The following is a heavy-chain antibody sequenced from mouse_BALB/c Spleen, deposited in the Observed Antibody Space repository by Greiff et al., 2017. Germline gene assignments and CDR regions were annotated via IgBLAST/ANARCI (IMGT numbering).Heavy chain of an antibody. CDR3: ARELYGYDSY. D-gene: IGHD2-2*01. V-gene: IGHV5-6-5*01. CDR1: GFTFSSYA. Sequence: EVQGVESGGGLVKPGGSLKLSCAASGFTFSSYAMSWVRQTPEKRLEWVASISSGGSTYYPDSVKGRFTISRDNARNILYLQMSSLRSEDTAMYYCARELYGYDSYWGQGTTLTVSS. CDR2: ISSGGST. J-gene: IGHJ2*01.